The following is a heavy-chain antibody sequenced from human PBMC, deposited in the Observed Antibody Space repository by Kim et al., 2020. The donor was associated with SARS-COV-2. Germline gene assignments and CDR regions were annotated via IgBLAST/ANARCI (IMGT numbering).Heavy chain of an antibody. J-gene: IGHJ5*02. D-gene: IGHD4-4*01. CDR1: GGSFSGYY. Sequence: SETLSLTCAVYGGSFSGYYWSWIRQPPGKGLEWIGEINHSGSTNYNPSLKSRVTISVDTSKNQFSLKLSSVTAADTAVYYCARATTVTTSWFDPWGQGTLVTVSS. V-gene: IGHV4-34*01. CDR3: ARATTVTTSWFDP. CDR2: INHSGST.